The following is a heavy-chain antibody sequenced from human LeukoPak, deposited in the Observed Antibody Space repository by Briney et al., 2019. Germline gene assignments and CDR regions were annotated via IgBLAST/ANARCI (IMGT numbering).Heavy chain of an antibody. CDR2: INHSGST. CDR3: TRISGNYGSYYLDY. J-gene: IGHJ4*02. CDR1: GGSFSGYY. D-gene: IGHD1-26*01. Sequence: SETLSLTCAVYGGSFSGYYWSWIRQPPGKGLEWIGEINHSGSTNYNPSLKSRVTMSVDTSKNQFSLKLSSVTAADTAVYYCTRISGNYGSYYLDYWGQGTLVTVSS. V-gene: IGHV4-34*01.